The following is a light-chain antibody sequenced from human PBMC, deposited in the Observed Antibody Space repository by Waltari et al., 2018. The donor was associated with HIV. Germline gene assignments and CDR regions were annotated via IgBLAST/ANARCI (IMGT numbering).Light chain of an antibody. CDR3: LLYFGGSQQHVA. CDR1: TGAVTSSYY. J-gene: IGLJ2*01. CDR2: HTT. V-gene: IGLV7-43*01. Sequence: QTVVTQEPSLTVSPGGTVTLTCASSTGAVTSSYYANWFQQKHGHTPRALIYHTTNKPSWTPARFSGSLLGCKAALTLSDVQPEDEADYYCLLYFGGSQQHVAFGGGTKLTVL.